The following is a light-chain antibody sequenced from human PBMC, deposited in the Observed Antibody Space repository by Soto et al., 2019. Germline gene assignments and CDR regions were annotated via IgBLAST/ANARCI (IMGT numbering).Light chain of an antibody. CDR3: QQYNVYWT. CDR2: KAS. CDR1: QSINIW. V-gene: IGKV1-5*03. J-gene: IGKJ1*01. Sequence: DIQMTQSPSTLSASVGDRVTITCRASQSINIWLAWYQQKPGRAPKLLIYKASTLESGVPSRFSGSGSGTEFTLTISSLQPDDFATYYCQQYNVYWTFGQGTKVDIK.